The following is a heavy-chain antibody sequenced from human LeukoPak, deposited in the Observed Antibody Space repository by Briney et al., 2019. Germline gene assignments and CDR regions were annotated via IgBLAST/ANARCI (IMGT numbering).Heavy chain of an antibody. J-gene: IGHJ5*02. D-gene: IGHD3-16*01. CDR3: ARFYGGLNWFDP. Sequence: SETLSLTCTVSGGSISRYYWNWIRQSPGKGLEWVGYVYYNGGTTYNPSLKSRVTISVDTSKNRFFLKLNSVTAADTAVYYCARFYGGLNWFDPWGQGTLVTVSS. CDR1: GGSISRYY. CDR2: VYYNGGT. V-gene: IGHV4-59*01.